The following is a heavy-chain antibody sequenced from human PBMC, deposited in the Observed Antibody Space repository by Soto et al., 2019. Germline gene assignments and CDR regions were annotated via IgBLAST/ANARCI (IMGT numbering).Heavy chain of an antibody. CDR3: ARDRAAVASKFEF. D-gene: IGHD6-13*01. CDR2: IYYTGRT. Sequence: SETLSLTCAVSGYFMTNGNYWGWIRQSPGKGLEWIGSIYYTGRTYYNPSLKSRVTMSVDTSKNQFSLKLTSVTAADTAVYYCARDRAAVASKFEFWGPGILLTVAS. CDR1: GYFMTNGNY. J-gene: IGHJ4*02. V-gene: IGHV4-38-2*02.